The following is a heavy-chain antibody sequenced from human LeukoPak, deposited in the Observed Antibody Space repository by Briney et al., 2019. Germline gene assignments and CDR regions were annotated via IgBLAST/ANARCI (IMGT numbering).Heavy chain of an antibody. CDR3: ARGYCSGGSCYSVENWFDP. J-gene: IGHJ5*02. V-gene: IGHV1-2*06. CDR2: INPSSGGT. CDR1: GYTFTKYY. Sequence: ASVKVSCKASGYTFTKYYMFWVRQAPGQGLEWMGRINPSSGGTDYAQKFQGRVTMTRDTSTSTAYMELIRLRSDDTAMYYCARGYCSGGSCYSVENWFDPWGQGTLVTVSS. D-gene: IGHD2-15*01.